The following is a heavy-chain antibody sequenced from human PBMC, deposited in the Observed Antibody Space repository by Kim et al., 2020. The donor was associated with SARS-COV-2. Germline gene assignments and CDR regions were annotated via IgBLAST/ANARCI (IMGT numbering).Heavy chain of an antibody. CDR1: GGSISSSSYY. CDR2: IYYSGST. Sequence: SETLSLTCTVSGGSISSSSYYWGWIRQPPGKGLEWIGSIYYSGSTYYNPSLKSRVTISVDTSKNQFSLKLSSVTAADTAVYYCARTINSSWYLYYFDYWG. CDR3: ARTINSSWYLYYFDY. D-gene: IGHD6-13*01. J-gene: IGHJ4*01. V-gene: IGHV4-39*01.